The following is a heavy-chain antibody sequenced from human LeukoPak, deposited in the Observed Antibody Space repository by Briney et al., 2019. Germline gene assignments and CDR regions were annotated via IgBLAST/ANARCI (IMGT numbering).Heavy chain of an antibody. Sequence: SVKVSCKASGGTFSSYAISWVRQAPGQGLEWMGRIIPIFGIANYAQKFQGRVTITADKSTSTAYMELSSLRSEDTAVYYCANLWGNSSWFDAFDIWGQGTMVTVSS. D-gene: IGHD6-6*01. CDR2: IIPIFGIA. CDR1: GGTFSSYA. J-gene: IGHJ3*02. CDR3: ANLWGNSSWFDAFDI. V-gene: IGHV1-69*04.